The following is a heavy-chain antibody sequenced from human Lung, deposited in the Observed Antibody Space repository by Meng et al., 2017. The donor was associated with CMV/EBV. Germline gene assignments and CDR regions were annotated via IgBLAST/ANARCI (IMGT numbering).Heavy chain of an antibody. J-gene: IGHJ4*02. D-gene: IGHD5-18*01. CDR3: AKQGARSVETTMVPYGEFDD. CDR1: GGXISSGDYY. V-gene: IGHV4-39*01. CDR2: VYYTGRA. Sequence: SXTXSLXCIVSGGXISSGDYYWGWIRQSPGKALEWIGSVYYTGRADYSPSLKNRVTISVDTSRNQFSLNLHSVTAADTALYYCAKQGARSVETTMVPYGEFDDXGQGXLVTVSS.